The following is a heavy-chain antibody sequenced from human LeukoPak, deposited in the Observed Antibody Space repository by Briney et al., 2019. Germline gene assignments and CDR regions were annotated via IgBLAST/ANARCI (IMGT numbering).Heavy chain of an antibody. CDR1: GYSISTGRY. V-gene: IGHV4-38-2*01. CDR2: IYQSGST. Sequence: SETLSLTCAVSGYSISTGRYWGWIRQPPGKGLEWIGGIYQSGSTYYNPSLKSRVTISVDTSKNQFSLNLRSVTAADTAVYYCARSLSTAGIVYWGQGTLVTVSS. D-gene: IGHD2-2*01. CDR3: ARSLSTAGIVY. J-gene: IGHJ4*02.